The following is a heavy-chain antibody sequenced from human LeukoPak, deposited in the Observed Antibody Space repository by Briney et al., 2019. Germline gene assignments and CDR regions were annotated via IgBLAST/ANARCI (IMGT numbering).Heavy chain of an antibody. CDR2: IYTSGST. D-gene: IGHD3-9*01. J-gene: IGHJ4*02. CDR3: ARTLHYDILTGYYNVFDY. CDR1: GGSISSYY. V-gene: IGHV4-4*07. Sequence: SETLSLTCTVSGGSISSYYWSWTRQPAGKGLEWIGRIYTSGSTNYNPSLKSRVTISVDTSKNQFSLKLSSVTAADTAVYYCARTLHYDILTGYYNVFDYWGQGTLVTVSS.